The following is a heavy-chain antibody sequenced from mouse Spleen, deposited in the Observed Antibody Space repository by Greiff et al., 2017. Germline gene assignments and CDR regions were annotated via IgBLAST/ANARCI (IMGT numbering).Heavy chain of an antibody. V-gene: IGHV1-15*01. CDR3: TRSEQYAMDY. J-gene: IGHJ4*01. Sequence: VKLQESGAELVRPGASVTLSCKASGYTFTDYEMHWVKQTPVHGLEWIGAIDPETGGTAYNQKFKGKAILTADKSSSTAYMELRSLTSEDSAVYYCTRSEQYAMDYWGQGTSVTVSS. CDR1: GYTFTDYE. CDR2: IDPETGGT.